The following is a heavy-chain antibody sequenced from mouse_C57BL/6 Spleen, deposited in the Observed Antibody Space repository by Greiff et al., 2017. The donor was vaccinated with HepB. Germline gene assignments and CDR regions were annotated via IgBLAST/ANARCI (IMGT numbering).Heavy chain of an antibody. CDR3: AREDGYGNYEDYYAMDY. Sequence: QVQLQQSGAELMKPGASVKLSCKATGYTFTGYWIEWVKQRPGHGLEWIGEILPGSGSTNYNEKFKGKATFTAATSSNTAYMQLSSLTTEDSAIYYCAREDGYGNYEDYYAMDYWGQGTSVTVSS. J-gene: IGHJ4*01. D-gene: IGHD2-10*02. CDR1: GYTFTGYW. CDR2: ILPGSGST. V-gene: IGHV1-9*01.